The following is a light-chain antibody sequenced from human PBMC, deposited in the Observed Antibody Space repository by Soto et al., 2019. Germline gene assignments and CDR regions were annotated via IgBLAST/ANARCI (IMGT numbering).Light chain of an antibody. CDR1: QSISSY. CDR3: QPSYTTPT. CDR2: AGS. J-gene: IGKJ2*01. Sequence: DIQMTQSPSSLSASVGDRVTITCRASQSISSYLNWYQQKPGKAPKVLIYAGSSLQSGVPSRFSGSGSGTDFNVTISTIQHEDFATYYCQPSYTTPTLGQGSKVEIK. V-gene: IGKV1-39*01.